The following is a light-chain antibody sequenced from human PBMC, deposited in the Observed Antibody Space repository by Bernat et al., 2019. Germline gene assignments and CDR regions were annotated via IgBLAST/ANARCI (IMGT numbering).Light chain of an antibody. J-gene: IGLJ2*01. Sequence: NFMLTQPHSVSESPGKTVTISCTRSSGNIASKYVQWYQQRPGSSPITVIYENKERPSGVPNRFSGSIDSSSNSASLTISGLQSEDEADYFCQSYDDTTVIFGGGTKLTV. CDR2: ENK. CDR1: SGNIASKY. V-gene: IGLV6-57*01. CDR3: QSYDDTTVI.